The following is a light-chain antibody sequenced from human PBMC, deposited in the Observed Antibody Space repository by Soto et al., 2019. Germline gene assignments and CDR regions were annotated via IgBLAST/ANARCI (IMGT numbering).Light chain of an antibody. CDR3: QQYNSYSWT. Sequence: DIQMTQSPSTLSASVGDRVTITCRASQSISTWLAWYQQKPGQAPKVLIYDASRLESGVPSRFSGSGSGTEFTLTIRSLQPADFATYYCQQYNSYSWTFGQGTKVDIK. V-gene: IGKV1-5*01. CDR2: DAS. CDR1: QSISTW. J-gene: IGKJ1*01.